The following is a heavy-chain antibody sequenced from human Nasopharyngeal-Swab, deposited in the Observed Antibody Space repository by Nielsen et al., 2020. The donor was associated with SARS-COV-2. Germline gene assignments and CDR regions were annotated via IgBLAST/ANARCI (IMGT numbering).Heavy chain of an antibody. J-gene: IGHJ4*02. CDR3: ARGSSTSCYE. Sequence: GESLKISCAASGFTFSDYCMSWVRQAPGKGLEWVSAISGSGGSTYYADSVKGRFTISRDNSKNTLYLQMNSLRAEDTAVYYCARGSSTSCYEWGQGTLVTVSS. CDR2: ISGSGGST. V-gene: IGHV3-23*01. D-gene: IGHD2-2*01. CDR1: GFTFSDYC.